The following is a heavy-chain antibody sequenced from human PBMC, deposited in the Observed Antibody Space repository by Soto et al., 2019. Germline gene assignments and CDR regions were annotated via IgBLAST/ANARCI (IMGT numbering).Heavy chain of an antibody. CDR1: GGSISSGGYY. J-gene: IGHJ2*01. CDR2: IYYSGST. CDR3: AREVATIIAAWYFDL. Sequence: QVQLQESGPGLVKPSQTLSLTCTVSGGSISSGGYYWSWIRQHPGKGLEWIGYIYYSGSTYYNPSLKSRVTISVDTAKNQFSLKLSSVTAADTAVYYCAREVATIIAAWYFDLWGRGTLVTVSS. V-gene: IGHV4-31*03. D-gene: IGHD5-12*01.